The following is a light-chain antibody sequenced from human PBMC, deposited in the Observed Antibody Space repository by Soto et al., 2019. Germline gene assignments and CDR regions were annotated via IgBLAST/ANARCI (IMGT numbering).Light chain of an antibody. CDR1: QSVSST. J-gene: IGKJ4*01. CDR2: GAS. CDR3: QQYNNWPLT. V-gene: IGKV3-15*01. Sequence: EIVMTQSQATLSVSPGERATLSCRSSQSVSSTLAWYQQKPDQAPRLLIYGASTRATGIPDRFSGSGSGTDFTLTISRLQSEDFAVYYCQQYNNWPLTFGEGTKVEIK.